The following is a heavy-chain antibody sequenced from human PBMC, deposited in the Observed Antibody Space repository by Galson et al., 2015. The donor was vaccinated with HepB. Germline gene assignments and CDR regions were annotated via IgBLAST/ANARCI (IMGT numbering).Heavy chain of an antibody. J-gene: IGHJ5*02. CDR3: ARVPRFLKWLNGDWFDP. Sequence: SLRLSCAASEFILSTYWMNWVRQAPGKGLEWVSYISNTASTIYYADSVKGRSTRSRDNANSSVDLQMNNLRAEDTAVYYCARVPRFLKWLNGDWFDPWGQGTLVTVSS. CDR2: ISNTASTI. CDR1: EFILSTYW. V-gene: IGHV3-48*03. D-gene: IGHD3-3*01.